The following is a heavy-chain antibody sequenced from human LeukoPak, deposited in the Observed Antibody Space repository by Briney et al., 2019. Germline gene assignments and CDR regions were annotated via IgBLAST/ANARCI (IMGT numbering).Heavy chain of an antibody. CDR3: AREADCSGGDCYRGAFDI. V-gene: IGHV3-33*01. Sequence: PGGSLRLSCAASGFTFSTYAMHWVRQAPGKGLEWVAVIWYDGSNQYYVASVKGRFTISRDISKKTLFLQMNSLRAEDTAVYYCAREADCSGGDCYRGAFDIWGQGTMVTVSS. D-gene: IGHD2-15*01. CDR2: IWYDGSNQ. J-gene: IGHJ3*02. CDR1: GFTFSTYA.